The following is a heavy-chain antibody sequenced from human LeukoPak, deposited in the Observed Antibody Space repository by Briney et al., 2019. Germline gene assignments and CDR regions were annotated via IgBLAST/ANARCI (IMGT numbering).Heavy chain of an antibody. CDR1: GGTLSSYA. Sequence: GASVKVSCKASGGTLSSYAISWVRQAPGRGREWMGGIIPIFGTANYAQKFQGRVTITADESTSTAYMELSSLRSEDTAVYYCARVWGSTPMVRGVIKYYYMDVWGKGTTVTVSS. CDR2: IIPIFGTA. J-gene: IGHJ6*03. V-gene: IGHV1-69*01. CDR3: ARVWGSTPMVRGVIKYYYMDV. D-gene: IGHD3-10*01.